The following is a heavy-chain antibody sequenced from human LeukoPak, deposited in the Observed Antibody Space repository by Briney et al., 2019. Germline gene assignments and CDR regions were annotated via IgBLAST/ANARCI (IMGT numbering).Heavy chain of an antibody. CDR1: GGSINSHY. J-gene: IGHJ3*02. CDR2: VYYDGAT. CDR3: ARYLVYGGSGSADALDI. V-gene: IGHV4-59*11. Sequence: SETLSLTCTVSGGSINSHYWIWIRQPPGKGLEWIGYVYYDGATDYNPSLKGRVTISVDRSKNQFSLRLRSVTAADTALYYCARYLVYGGSGSADALDIWGQGTMVTVSS. D-gene: IGHD4-23*01.